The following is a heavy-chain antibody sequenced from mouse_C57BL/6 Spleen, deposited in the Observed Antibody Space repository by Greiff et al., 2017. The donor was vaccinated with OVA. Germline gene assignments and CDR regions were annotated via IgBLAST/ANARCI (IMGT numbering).Heavy chain of an antibody. J-gene: IGHJ1*03. D-gene: IGHD1-1*01. V-gene: IGHV5-6*02. CDR2: ISSGGSYT. Sequence: DVMLVESGGDLVKPGGSLKLSCAASGFTFSSYGMSWVRQTPDKRLEWVATISSGGSYTYYPDSVKGRFTISRDNAKNTLYLQMSSLKSEDTAMYYCARQNYGSSWYFDVWGTGTTVTVSS. CDR3: ARQNYGSSWYFDV. CDR1: GFTFSSYG.